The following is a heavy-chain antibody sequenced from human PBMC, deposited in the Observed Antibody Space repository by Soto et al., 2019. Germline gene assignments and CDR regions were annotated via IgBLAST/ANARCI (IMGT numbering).Heavy chain of an antibody. D-gene: IGHD2-8*01. J-gene: IGHJ6*03. V-gene: IGHV1-3*01. Sequence: GASVKVSCKASGYTFTSYAMHWVRQAPGQRLEWMGWINAGNGNTKYSQKFQGRVTMTEDTSTDTAYMELSSLRSEDTAVYYCATKFSGMVYASDYYYMDVWGKGTTVTVSS. CDR3: ATKFSGMVYASDYYYMDV. CDR1: GYTFTSYA. CDR2: INAGNGNT.